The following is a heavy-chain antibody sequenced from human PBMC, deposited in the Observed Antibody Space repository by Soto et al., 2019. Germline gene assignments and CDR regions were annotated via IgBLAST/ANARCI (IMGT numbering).Heavy chain of an antibody. Sequence: QVQLVESGGGVVQPGRSLRLCCAASGFTFSSYGMHWVRQAPGEGLEWVAVIWYDGSNKYYADSVKGRFTISRDTSKNTLWLEMNSLRAEDTAVYYCVRDGGYYGAGSYFDPWGQGSLVTVSS. D-gene: IGHD3-10*01. CDR1: GFTFSSYG. J-gene: IGHJ5*02. V-gene: IGHV3-33*01. CDR3: VRDGGYYGAGSYFDP. CDR2: IWYDGSNK.